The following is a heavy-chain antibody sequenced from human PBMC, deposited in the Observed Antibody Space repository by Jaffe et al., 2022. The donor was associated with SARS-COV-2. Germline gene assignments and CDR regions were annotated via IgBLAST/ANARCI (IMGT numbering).Heavy chain of an antibody. J-gene: IGHJ4*02. CDR3: VKDITFSVPQGFFDY. CDR2: ISWNSGST. D-gene: IGHD3-16*01. CDR1: GFTFDDYA. Sequence: EVQLVESGGGSVQPGRSLRLTCAASGFTFDDYAMHWVRQVPGKGLEWVSGISWNSGSTGYAESVKGRFTISRDNAENSLYLQMNSLRAEDTALYYCVKDITFSVPQGFFDYWGQGTLVTVSS. V-gene: IGHV3-9*01.